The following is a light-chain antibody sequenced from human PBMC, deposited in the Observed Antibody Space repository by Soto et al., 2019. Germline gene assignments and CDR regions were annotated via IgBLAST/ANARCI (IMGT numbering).Light chain of an antibody. CDR2: AAS. CDR3: QKYDGAPLS. Sequence: DIQMTQSPASLSASVGDRVTITCRASQGIRNSLAWYQQKPGKVPKVLIYAASTLQPGVPSRFSGSGSVTHFPLTISSLQPEDAATYYCQKYDGAPLSFGGGTKVEIK. J-gene: IGKJ4*01. CDR1: QGIRNS. V-gene: IGKV1-27*01.